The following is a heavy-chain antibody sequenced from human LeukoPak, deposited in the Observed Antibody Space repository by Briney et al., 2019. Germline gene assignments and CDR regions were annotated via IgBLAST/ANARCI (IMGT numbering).Heavy chain of an antibody. V-gene: IGHV1-3*04. D-gene: IGHD5-18*01. CDR2: INTGNGNT. CDR3: ARDRAMAGY. Sequence: GASVKVSCKASGYTFTSYPIHWVRQAPGQRLEWMGWINTGNGNTKYSQRFEGRVTVTTDTSAAAAYMELSSLRSEDTAVYYCARDRAMAGYWGQGTLVTVSS. J-gene: IGHJ4*02. CDR1: GYTFTSYP.